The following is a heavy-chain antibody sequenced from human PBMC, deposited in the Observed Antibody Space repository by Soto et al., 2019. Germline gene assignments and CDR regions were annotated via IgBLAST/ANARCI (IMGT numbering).Heavy chain of an antibody. CDR2: MSHIGSV. D-gene: IGHD6-19*01. CDR3: ARSLGWYAVDY. CDR1: GVSIGSNYY. J-gene: IGHJ4*02. Sequence: QVLLQESGPGLVHPSGTLSLSCVVSGVSIGSNYYWGWVRQPPGKGLEWLGDMSHIGSVNYNPSLKSRVTISMDKSQNQFSLKLDSMTAADTAVYYCARSLGWYAVDYWGQGTLVIVSS. V-gene: IGHV4-4*02.